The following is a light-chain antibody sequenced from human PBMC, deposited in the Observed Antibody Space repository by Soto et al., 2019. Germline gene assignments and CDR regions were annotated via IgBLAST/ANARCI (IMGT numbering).Light chain of an antibody. J-gene: IGKJ3*01. CDR1: QSVSSY. Sequence: EIVLTHSPATLSLSPGERATLSCRASQSVSSYLAWYQQKPGQAPRLLIYDASNRATGIPARCSGSGSGTDFTLTISSLEPEDFAVYYCQQRSNWPPEVTFGPGTKVDIK. CDR3: QQRSNWPPEVT. CDR2: DAS. V-gene: IGKV3-11*01.